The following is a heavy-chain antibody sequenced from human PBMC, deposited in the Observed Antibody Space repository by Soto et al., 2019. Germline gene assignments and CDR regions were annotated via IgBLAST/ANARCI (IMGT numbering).Heavy chain of an antibody. J-gene: IGHJ6*02. CDR3: AHCRRGVGDYGNYGLDV. D-gene: IGHD4-17*01. V-gene: IGHV2-5*01. CDR1: GFSLSTSGVG. CDR2: IYWNDDK. Sequence: QITLKESGPTLVKPTQTLTLTCPFSGFSLSTSGVGVGWIRQPPGKALEWLALIYWNDDKRYSTSLKSRLTIPKDTSKIQVVITMTNMDPVDTATYYCAHCRRGVGDYGNYGLDVWGQGTTVTVSS.